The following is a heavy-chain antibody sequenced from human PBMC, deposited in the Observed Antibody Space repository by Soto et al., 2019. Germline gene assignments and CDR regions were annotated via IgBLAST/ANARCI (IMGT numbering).Heavy chain of an antibody. CDR1: GLPVYIYV. D-gene: IGHD6-19*01. CDR2: ISGSGAST. J-gene: IGHJ4*02. CDR3: VKGKSRSRWLLDY. Sequence: GCLGLCSAACGLPVYIYVVSGALQTPGKGLEWVSGISGSGASTYYADSVKGRFTISRDNSKNTLFLHMNSLRAEETAVYYCVKGKSRSRWLLDYWGQRTLVTVPS. V-gene: IGHV3-23*01.